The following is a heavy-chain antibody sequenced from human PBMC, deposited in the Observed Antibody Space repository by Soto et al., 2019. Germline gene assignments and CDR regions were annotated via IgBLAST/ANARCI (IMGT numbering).Heavy chain of an antibody. D-gene: IGHD2-21*02. CDR2: ISYSGGT. J-gene: IGHJ2*01. Sequence: LETLSLTCTVSGGSVSSGSFYWGWIRQPPGKGLEWIGSISYSGGTYYNPSLLSRVTISADTSKNQFSLKLTSVTAADTAVYYCAKRGNSWYFDLWGRGTLVTVSS. V-gene: IGHV4-39*01. CDR1: GGSVSSGSFY. CDR3: AKRGNSWYFDL.